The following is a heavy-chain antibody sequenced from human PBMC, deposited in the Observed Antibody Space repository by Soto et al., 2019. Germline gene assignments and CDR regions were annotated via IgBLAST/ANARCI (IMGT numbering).Heavy chain of an antibody. J-gene: IGHJ6*02. D-gene: IGHD2-2*03. Sequence: QVQLVESGGGVVQPGRSLRLSCAASGFTFSNYAMHWVRQAPGKGLEWVALISYDGSDQYYADSVKGRFTISRDDSKNTLYLQMNTLRAEDTAVYYCAKVTRFGFCFTPTCFGVMDVWGQGTTVTVSS. CDR1: GFTFSNYA. CDR2: ISYDGSDQ. V-gene: IGHV3-30*18. CDR3: AKVTRFGFCFTPTCFGVMDV.